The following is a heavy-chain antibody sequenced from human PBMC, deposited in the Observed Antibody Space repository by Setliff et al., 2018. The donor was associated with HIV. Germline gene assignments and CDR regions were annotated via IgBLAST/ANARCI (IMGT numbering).Heavy chain of an antibody. CDR1: GDSISSHY. CDR2: IYYSGST. Sequence: LSLTCTVSGDSISSHYWSWIRQPPGKGLEWIGSIYYSGSTNYNPALKSRVTISVDTSKNQFSLKLSSVTAADTAVYYCTRDRGGYSGYVDIWGQGTMVTVSS. CDR3: TRDRGGYSGYVDI. D-gene: IGHD5-12*01. J-gene: IGHJ3*02. V-gene: IGHV4-4*08.